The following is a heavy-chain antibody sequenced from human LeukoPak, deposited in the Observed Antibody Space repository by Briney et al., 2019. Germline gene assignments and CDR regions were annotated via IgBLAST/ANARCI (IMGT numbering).Heavy chain of an antibody. CDR2: IYYSGPT. Sequence: SETLSPTCTVSSGSVSSDDYYWNWVRQPPGKGLEWIGYIYYSGPTYYNPSLNSRVTISMDTSKNQFSLRLSSVTAADTAVYYCASEGGNYYDSSGYYAFDTWGQGTVVTVSP. D-gene: IGHD3-22*01. CDR1: SGSVSSDDYY. J-gene: IGHJ3*02. CDR3: ASEGGNYYDSSGYYAFDT. V-gene: IGHV4-30-4*08.